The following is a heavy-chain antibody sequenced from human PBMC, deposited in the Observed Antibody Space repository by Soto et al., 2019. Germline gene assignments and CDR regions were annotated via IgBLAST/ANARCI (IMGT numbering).Heavy chain of an antibody. J-gene: IGHJ4*02. V-gene: IGHV3-23*01. CDR3: AKHRTYYSDNSGFDY. CDR2: GSASGGST. CDR1: GFTFSSYA. Sequence: EVQLLQSGGGLVQPGGSLRLSCAASGFTFSSYAMSWVRLAPRKGLEWVSGGSASGGSTYYAHSVKGRFTVSRDNSQNSLYLQMSSLRAEDTAVYYCAKHRTYYSDNSGFDYWGQGTLVTVSS. D-gene: IGHD3-22*01.